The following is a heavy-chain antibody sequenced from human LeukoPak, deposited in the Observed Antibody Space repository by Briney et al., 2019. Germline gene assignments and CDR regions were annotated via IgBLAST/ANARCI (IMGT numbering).Heavy chain of an antibody. V-gene: IGHV4-59*12. CDR3: ARLTGSGSYPEYYFDY. CDR2: IYYSGST. Sequence: SETLSLTCTVSGGSISSYYWSWIRQPPGKGLEWIGYIYYSGSTNYNPSLKSRVTISVDTSKNQFSLKLSSVTAADTAVYYCARLTGSGSYPEYYFDYWGQGTLVTVSS. CDR1: GGSISSYY. D-gene: IGHD3-10*01. J-gene: IGHJ4*02.